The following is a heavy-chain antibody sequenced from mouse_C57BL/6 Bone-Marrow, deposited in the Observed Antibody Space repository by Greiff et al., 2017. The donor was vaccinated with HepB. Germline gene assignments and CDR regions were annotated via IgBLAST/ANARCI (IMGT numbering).Heavy chain of an antibody. V-gene: IGHV1-42*01. CDR1: GYSFTGYY. D-gene: IGHD1-1*01. Sequence: EVKLVQSGPELVKPGASVKISCKASGYSFTGYYMNWVKQSPENSLEWIGEINPDTGRTTYNQKFKDKATLTVDKSSSIVYLQLKSLTSEESPVYYCTRGTTVFDYWGQGTTLTVSS. CDR2: INPDTGRT. CDR3: TRGTTVFDY. J-gene: IGHJ2*01.